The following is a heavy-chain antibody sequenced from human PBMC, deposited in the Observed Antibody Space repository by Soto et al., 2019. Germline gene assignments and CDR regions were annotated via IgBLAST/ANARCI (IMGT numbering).Heavy chain of an antibody. CDR3: ARDVVGRSGAAGTSRYYYYYGMDV. Sequence: ASVKVSCKASGYTFTSYGISWVRQAPGQGLEWMGWISAYNGNTNYAQKLQGRVTMTTDTSTSTAYMELRSLRSDDTAVYYCARDVVGRSGAAGTSRYYYYYGMDVWGQGTTVTVSS. CDR1: GYTFTSYG. CDR2: ISAYNGNT. V-gene: IGHV1-18*01. J-gene: IGHJ6*02. D-gene: IGHD6-13*01.